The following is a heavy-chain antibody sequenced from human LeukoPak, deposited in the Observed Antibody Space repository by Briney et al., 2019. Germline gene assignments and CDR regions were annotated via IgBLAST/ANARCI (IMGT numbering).Heavy chain of an antibody. D-gene: IGHD3-3*01. V-gene: IGHV1-46*01. CDR3: ARDRCDYDFWSGYQLGYMDV. J-gene: IGHJ6*03. CDR2: INPSGGST. Sequence: ASVKVSCKASGYTFTSYYMHWVRQAPGQGLEWMGIINPSGGSTSYAQKFQGRVTMTRDTSTSTVYMELSSLRSEDTAVYYCARDRCDYDFWSGYQLGYMDVWGKGTTVTVSS. CDR1: GYTFTSYY.